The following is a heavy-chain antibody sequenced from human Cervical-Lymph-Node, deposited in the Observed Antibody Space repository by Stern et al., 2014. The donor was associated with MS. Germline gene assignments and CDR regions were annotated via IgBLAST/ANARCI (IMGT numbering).Heavy chain of an antibody. J-gene: IGHJ5*02. CDR3: ARGGHTSSSPRFDP. CDR2: INHSGSN. D-gene: IGHD6-6*01. Sequence: QVKLQQWGAGLLKPSETLSLTCAVYGGSFSGYYWSWVRQPSGKALEWIGDINHSGSNNYSTELKSHVTMSVDQAQNQFSLNMSSVSAADTAVYYCARGGHTSSSPRFDPWGQGTLVTVSS. V-gene: IGHV4-34*01. CDR1: GGSFSGYY.